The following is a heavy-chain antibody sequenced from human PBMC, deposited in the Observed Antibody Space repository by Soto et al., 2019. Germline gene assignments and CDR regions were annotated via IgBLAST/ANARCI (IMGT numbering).Heavy chain of an antibody. D-gene: IGHD5-12*01. V-gene: IGHV3-64D*08. J-gene: IGHJ4*02. Sequence: GGSLRLSCSASGFTFRTYAMHWVRQAPGKGLEYVSAIGSNGGDRYYADSVKGRFTISRDNSKNTLYLQMSSLRAEDTAVYFCVKVGTRDGYNYNDFWGQGTLVTVSS. CDR3: VKVGTRDGYNYNDF. CDR1: GFTFRTYA. CDR2: IGSNGGDR.